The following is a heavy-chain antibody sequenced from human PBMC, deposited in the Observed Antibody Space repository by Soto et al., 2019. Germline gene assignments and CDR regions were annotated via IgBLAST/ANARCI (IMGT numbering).Heavy chain of an antibody. V-gene: IGHV3-53*01. CDR1: GFTISGKKY. CDR3: ASWHEREHAYDV. J-gene: IGHJ3*01. D-gene: IGHD1-1*01. CDR2: LYDLDGS. Sequence: DVQLVESGGGLIQPGESLRLSCAASGFTISGKKYVAWVRQAPGKGLEWVSALYDLDGSFYAASVKGRFTTSSDSSKTTVYRRMYDLRPDDTAVYYCASWHEREHAYDVWGQGTTVTVSS.